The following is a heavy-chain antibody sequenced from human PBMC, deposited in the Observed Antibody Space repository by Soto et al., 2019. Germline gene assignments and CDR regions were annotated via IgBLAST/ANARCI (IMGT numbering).Heavy chain of an antibody. CDR3: AKYRGFYFDY. V-gene: IGHV3-9*01. Sequence: GGFLRLSWAAYGFTFDNYAMQWVRQAPGKGLEWVSGISWSSGSIDYADSVKGRFTISRDNAKNSLYLQMNSLRAGDTALYYWAKYRGFYFDYWGQGALPTDYS. CDR2: ISWSSGSI. J-gene: IGHJ4*02. D-gene: IGHD3-16*01. CDR1: GFTFDNYA.